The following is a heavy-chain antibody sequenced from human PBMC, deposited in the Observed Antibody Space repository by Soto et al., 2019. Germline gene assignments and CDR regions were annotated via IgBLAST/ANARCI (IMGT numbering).Heavy chain of an antibody. CDR1: GGSVNNANYF. D-gene: IGHD4-17*01. J-gene: IGHJ6*02. CDR3: ARDADYGGSRGGMDV. V-gene: IGHV4-31*03. CDR2: IYYSGST. Sequence: EESGPGLVKPSETLSLICSVSGGSVNNANYFWNWIRHHPENGLEWIGYIYYSGSTHYNPSFKTRATLSIDTSKNQFSLRLSSVTVADTGVYFCARDADYGGSRGGMDVWGRGTTVTVSS.